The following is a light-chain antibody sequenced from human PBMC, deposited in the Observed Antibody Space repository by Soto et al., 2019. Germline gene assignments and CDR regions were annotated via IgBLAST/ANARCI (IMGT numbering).Light chain of an antibody. CDR3: CSYAGSFTWV. J-gene: IGLJ3*02. Sequence: QSALTQPRSVSGSPGQSVTISCTGTSSDVGAYNYVSWYQHHPGKAPKLMIYDVTLRPSGVPDRFSGSKSGNTASLTISGLQAEDEADYYCCSYAGSFTWVFGGGTTLTVL. CDR1: SSDVGAYNY. CDR2: DVT. V-gene: IGLV2-11*01.